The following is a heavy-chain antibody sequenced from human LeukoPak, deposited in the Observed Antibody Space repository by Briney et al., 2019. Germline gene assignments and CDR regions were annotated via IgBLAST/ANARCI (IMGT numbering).Heavy chain of an antibody. Sequence: PLETLSLTCTVSGGSISSSSYYWGWIRQPPGKGLEWIGSIYYSGSTYYNPSLKSRVTISVDTSKNQFSLKLSSVTAADTAVYYCARDGGFGENSNAFDIWGQGTMVTVSS. D-gene: IGHD3-10*01. CDR3: ARDGGFGENSNAFDI. CDR2: IYYSGST. V-gene: IGHV4-39*07. J-gene: IGHJ3*02. CDR1: GGSISSSSYY.